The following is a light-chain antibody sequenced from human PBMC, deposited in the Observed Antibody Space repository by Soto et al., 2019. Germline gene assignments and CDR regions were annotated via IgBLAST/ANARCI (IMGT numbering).Light chain of an antibody. Sequence: EIVMTQSPDTLSVSPGVRATLSGRASQSVSRYLAWYQQKPGQAPRLLIYDASTRATGIPARFSGSGSGTEFTLTISSLQSEDFAVYYCQQYNNWLTFGGGTKVDIK. CDR3: QQYNNWLT. J-gene: IGKJ4*01. CDR1: QSVSRY. CDR2: DAS. V-gene: IGKV3-15*01.